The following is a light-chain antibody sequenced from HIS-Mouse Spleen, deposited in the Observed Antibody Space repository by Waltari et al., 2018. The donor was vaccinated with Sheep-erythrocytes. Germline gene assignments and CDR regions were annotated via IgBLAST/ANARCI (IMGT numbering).Light chain of an antibody. CDR1: SSDVGGYNY. CDR2: DVS. J-gene: IGLJ2*01. CDR3: QSYDSSLSGVV. V-gene: IGLV2-11*01. Sequence: QSALTQPRSVSGSPGQSVTISCTGTSSDVGGYNYVSWYQQHPGKAPKLMIYDVSKRPSGVPVRFSGSTSGTSAYLAITGLQAEDEADYYCQSYDSSLSGVVFGGGTKLTVL.